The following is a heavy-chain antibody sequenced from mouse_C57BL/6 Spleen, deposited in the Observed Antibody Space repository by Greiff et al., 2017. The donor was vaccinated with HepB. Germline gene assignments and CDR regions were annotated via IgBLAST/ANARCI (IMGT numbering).Heavy chain of an antibody. CDR3: AKGGYDYDAWFAY. V-gene: IGHV1-82*01. D-gene: IGHD2-4*01. CDR1: GYAFSSSW. Sequence: VQVVESGPELVKPGASVKISCKASGYAFSSSWMNWVKQRPGKGLEWIGRIYPGDGDTNYNGKFKGKATLTADKSSSTAYMQLSSLTSEDSAVYFCAKGGYDYDAWFAYWGQGTLVTVSA. CDR2: IYPGDGDT. J-gene: IGHJ3*01.